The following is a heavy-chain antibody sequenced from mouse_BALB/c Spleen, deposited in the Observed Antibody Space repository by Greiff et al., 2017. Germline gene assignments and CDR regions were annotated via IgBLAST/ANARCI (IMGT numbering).Heavy chain of an antibody. D-gene: IGHD1-1*01. CDR1: GFNFTDTY. J-gene: IGHJ4*01. CDR2: IDPANGNT. CDR3: ARMVNYNGSMDY. Sequence: EVQLQQSGAELVKPGASVKLSCTASGFNFTDTYMHWVKQRPEQGLEWIGRIDPANGNTNYDPKFQGKATITADTSSNTAYLQLSSLTSEDTAGYYCARMVNYNGSMDYWGQGTSVTVSS. V-gene: IGHV14-3*02.